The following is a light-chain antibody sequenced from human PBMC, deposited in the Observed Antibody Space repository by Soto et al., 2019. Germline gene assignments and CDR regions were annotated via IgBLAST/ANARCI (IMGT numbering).Light chain of an antibody. CDR1: SANIGAGYD. CDR3: QSYDSSLRVYVV. J-gene: IGLJ2*01. CDR2: GNN. Sequence: QSVLTQPPSVSGAPGQTMTISCTGSSANIGAGYDVHWYQQFPGTAPKLLIHGNNDRPSGVSDRFSASKSGTSASLAITGLQAEDEADYYCQSYDSSLRVYVVFGGGTKLTVL. V-gene: IGLV1-40*01.